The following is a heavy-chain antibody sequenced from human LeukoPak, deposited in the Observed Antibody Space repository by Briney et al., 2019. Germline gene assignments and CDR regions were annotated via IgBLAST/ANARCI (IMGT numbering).Heavy chain of an antibody. CDR3: ARASRWLQVGFDY. CDR1: GFTFSTYT. V-gene: IGHV3-30-3*01. Sequence: GGSLRLSCAASGFTFSTYTIHWVRQAPGKGLEWVAVISYDGSSDYYADSVKGRLTISRDDSKNTLYLQMNSLRAEDTAVYYCARASRWLQVGFDYWGQGTPVTVSS. CDR2: ISYDGSSD. D-gene: IGHD5-24*01. J-gene: IGHJ4*02.